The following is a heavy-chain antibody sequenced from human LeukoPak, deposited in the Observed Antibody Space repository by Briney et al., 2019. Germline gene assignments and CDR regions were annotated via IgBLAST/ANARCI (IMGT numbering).Heavy chain of an antibody. CDR3: ARWGGTAMVKTFDH. J-gene: IGHJ4*02. V-gene: IGHV3-7*01. CDR1: GFTFSSYW. CDR2: IKQDGSEK. Sequence: GGSLRLSCAASGFTFSSYWMSWVRQAPGKGLEWVANIKQDGSEKYYVDSVKGRFTISRDNAKNSLYLQMNSLRAEDTAVYYCARWGGTAMVKTFDHWGQGTLVTVSS. D-gene: IGHD5-18*01.